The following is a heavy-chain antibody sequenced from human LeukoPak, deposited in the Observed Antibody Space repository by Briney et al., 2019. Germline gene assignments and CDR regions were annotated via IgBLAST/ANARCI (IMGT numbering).Heavy chain of an antibody. CDR1: GFTFSSYS. Sequence: GGSLRLSCAASGFTFSSYSMNWVRQAPGKGLEWVSSISSSSSYIYYADSVKGRFTISRDNAKNSLYLQMNSLRAEDTAVYYCARVQGIAARSGYYFDYWGQGTLVTVSS. CDR2: ISSSSSYI. D-gene: IGHD6-6*01. J-gene: IGHJ4*02. V-gene: IGHV3-21*01. CDR3: ARVQGIAARSGYYFDY.